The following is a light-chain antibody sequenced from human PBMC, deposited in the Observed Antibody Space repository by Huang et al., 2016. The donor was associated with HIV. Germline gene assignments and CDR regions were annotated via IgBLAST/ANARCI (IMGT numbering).Light chain of an antibody. Sequence: IQMTQSPPSLSASIGDRVTLTCRASQSISTYVNWYRHKPGAAPDLLIHAASTLQNGGPSRDSGSGSGTDFTLTINNLQPEDFGSYECQQSYGTPYTFGRGTRVDIK. V-gene: IGKV1-39*01. J-gene: IGKJ2*01. CDR1: QSISTY. CDR2: AAS. CDR3: QQSYGTPYT.